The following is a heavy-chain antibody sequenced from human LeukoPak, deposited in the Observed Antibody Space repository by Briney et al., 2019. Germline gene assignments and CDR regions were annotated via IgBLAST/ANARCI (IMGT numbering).Heavy chain of an antibody. CDR2: ISAYNGYT. J-gene: IGHJ4*02. V-gene: IGHV1-18*01. CDR3: ARVWQWLGTMYYFDF. CDR1: GYTFTSYG. Sequence: ASVKVSCKASGYTFTSYGISWVRQAPGQGLEWMGWISAYNGYTNYAQNLQGRVTMTTDTSTSTAYMELRSLRSDDTAVYYCARVWQWLGTMYYFDFWGQGTLVTVSS. D-gene: IGHD6-19*01.